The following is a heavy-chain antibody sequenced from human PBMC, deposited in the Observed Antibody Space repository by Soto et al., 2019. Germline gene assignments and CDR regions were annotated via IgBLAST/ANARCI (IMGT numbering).Heavy chain of an antibody. V-gene: IGHV1-18*04. Sequence: QVQLVQSGAEVKKPGASVTVSCKASGYTFTSYGISWVRQAPGQGLEWMGWISAYNGNTNYAQKLQGRVTMTTDTSTSTAYMELRSLRSDDTAVYYCARTNYYGSFRQPKMPSMDVWGQGTTVTVSS. CDR3: ARTNYYGSFRQPKMPSMDV. D-gene: IGHD3-10*01. CDR1: GYTFTSYG. CDR2: ISAYNGNT. J-gene: IGHJ6*02.